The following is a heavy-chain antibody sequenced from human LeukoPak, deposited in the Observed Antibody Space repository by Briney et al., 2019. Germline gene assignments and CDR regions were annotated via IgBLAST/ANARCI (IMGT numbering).Heavy chain of an antibody. CDR2: ISSSSSTI. Sequence: GGSLRLSCAASGFTFSSYSMNWVRQAPGKGLEWVSYISSSSSTIYYADSVKGRFTISRDNAKNSLYLQMNSLRAEDTAVYYCASVEGPAAGSDNWFDPWGQGTLVTVSS. V-gene: IGHV3-48*01. CDR3: ASVEGPAAGSDNWFDP. D-gene: IGHD2-2*01. J-gene: IGHJ5*02. CDR1: GFTFSSYS.